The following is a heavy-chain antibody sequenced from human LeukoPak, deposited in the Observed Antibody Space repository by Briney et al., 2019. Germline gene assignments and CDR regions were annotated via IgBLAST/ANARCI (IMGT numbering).Heavy chain of an antibody. CDR2: INPSGGST. D-gene: IGHD1-14*01. V-gene: IGHV1-46*01. J-gene: IGHJ4*02. CDR3: ARTPETFPGFDY. Sequence: ASVKVSCKASGYTFTSYYMHWVRQAPGQGLEWMGIINPSGGSTSYAQKFQGRVTMTRDTSTSTVYMELSRLRSEDTAVYYCARTPETFPGFDYWGQGTLVTVSS. CDR1: GYTFTSYY.